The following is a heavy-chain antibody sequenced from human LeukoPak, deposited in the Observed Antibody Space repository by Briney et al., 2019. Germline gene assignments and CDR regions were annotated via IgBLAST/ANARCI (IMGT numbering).Heavy chain of an antibody. D-gene: IGHD6-19*01. V-gene: IGHV4-34*01. Sequence: SETLSLTCAVYGGSFSGYYWSWIRQPPGKGLGWIGEINHSGSTNYNPSLKSRVTISVDTSKNQFSLKLSSVTAADTAVYYCARARGYSSGWYLFWFDPWGQGTLVTVSS. CDR3: ARARGYSSGWYLFWFDP. J-gene: IGHJ5*02. CDR2: INHSGST. CDR1: GGSFSGYY.